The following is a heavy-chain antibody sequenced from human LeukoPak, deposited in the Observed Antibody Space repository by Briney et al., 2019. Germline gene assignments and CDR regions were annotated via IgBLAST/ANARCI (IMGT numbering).Heavy chain of an antibody. J-gene: IGHJ4*02. CDR3: ARDREGTGIWRYY. CDR2: INARNGFT. CDR1: GNTFNNSV. V-gene: IGHV1-18*01. D-gene: IGHD1-1*01. Sequence: ASVKVSCKASGNTFNNSVISWLREAPGQGLEWLGWINARNGFTNYAQKFQGRLAMTTDTSTTTAHMDLRGLTSDDTAVYYCARDREGTGIWRYYWGQGTLVTVSS.